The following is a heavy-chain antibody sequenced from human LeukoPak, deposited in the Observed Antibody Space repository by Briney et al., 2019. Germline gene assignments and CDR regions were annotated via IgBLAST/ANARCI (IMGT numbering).Heavy chain of an antibody. CDR2: ISGSSSYT. CDR3: ARGGSGSFYKAQFDY. Sequence: GGSLTLSCAASGFTFSDYYMSWIRQAPGKGLEWVSYISGSSSYTDYADSVKGRFSISRDNAKNSLYLQMNSLRAEDTAVYYCARGGSGSFYKAQFDYWGQGTLVTVSS. J-gene: IGHJ4*02. D-gene: IGHD3-10*01. V-gene: IGHV3-11*06. CDR1: GFTFSDYY.